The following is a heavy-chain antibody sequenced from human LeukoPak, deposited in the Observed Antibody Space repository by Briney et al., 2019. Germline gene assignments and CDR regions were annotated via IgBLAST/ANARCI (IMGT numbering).Heavy chain of an antibody. D-gene: IGHD1-7*01. Sequence: PSETLSLTCTVSGGSISSYYWSWIRQPPGKGLEWIGYIYYSGSTNYNPSLKSRVTISVDTSKNQFSLKLSSVTAADTAVYYCARATELELMDFDYWGQGTLVTVSS. CDR1: GGSISSYY. V-gene: IGHV4-59*12. CDR2: IYYSGST. CDR3: ARATELELMDFDY. J-gene: IGHJ4*02.